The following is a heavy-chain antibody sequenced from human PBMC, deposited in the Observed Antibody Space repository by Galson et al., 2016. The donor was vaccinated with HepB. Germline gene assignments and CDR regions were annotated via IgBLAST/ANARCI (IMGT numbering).Heavy chain of an antibody. CDR3: AKDELYCSSTQCSAHNWLDP. CDR2: ISYDGSTQ. J-gene: IGHJ5*02. D-gene: IGHD2-15*01. Sequence: SLRLSCAASGFSFSKHAIHWVRQTPGKGLEWVALISYDGSTQLYVDSVKGRFTISRDNSKNTVFLQMNSLTADDTGVYFCAKDELYCSSTQCSAHNWLDPWGQGTLVTVSP. CDR1: GFSFSKHA. V-gene: IGHV3-30*18.